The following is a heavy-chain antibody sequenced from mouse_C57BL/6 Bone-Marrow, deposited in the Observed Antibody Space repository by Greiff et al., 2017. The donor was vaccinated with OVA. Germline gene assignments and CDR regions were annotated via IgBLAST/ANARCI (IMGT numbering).Heavy chain of an antibody. Sequence: EVKLEESGGGLVKPGGSLKLSCAASGFTFSDYGMHWVRQAPEKGLEWVAYISSGSSTIYYADTVKGRFTISRDNAKNTLFLQMTSLRSEDTAMYYCAREGWLLGFAYWGQGTLVTVSA. CDR2: ISSGSSTI. D-gene: IGHD2-3*01. CDR3: AREGWLLGFAY. CDR1: GFTFSDYG. V-gene: IGHV5-17*01. J-gene: IGHJ3*01.